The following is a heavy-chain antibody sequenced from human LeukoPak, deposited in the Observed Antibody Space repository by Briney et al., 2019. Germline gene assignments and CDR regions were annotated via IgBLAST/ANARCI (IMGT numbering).Heavy chain of an antibody. CDR1: GFTFNTYG. CDR2: ISSSSAII. CDR3: ARVDPQLERTSDY. V-gene: IGHV3-48*01. D-gene: IGHD1-1*01. Sequence: PGGSLRLSCAASGFTFNTYGMNWVRQAPGKGLEWVSYISSSSAIIYYADSVKGRFTISRDNAENSLYLQMNSLRVEDTAVYYCARVDPQLERTSDYWGQGTLVTVSS. J-gene: IGHJ4*02.